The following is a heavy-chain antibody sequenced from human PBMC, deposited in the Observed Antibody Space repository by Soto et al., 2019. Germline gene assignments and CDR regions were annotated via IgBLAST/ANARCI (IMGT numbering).Heavy chain of an antibody. CDR2: INAGNGNT. CDR3: ARGNYYGSGSPYYFDY. D-gene: IGHD3-10*01. Sequence: QVQLVQSGAEVKKPGASVKVSCKASGYTFTSYAMHWVRQAPGQRLERMGWINAGNGNTKYSQKFQGRVTITRDTSASTAYMELSSLRSEDTAVYYCARGNYYGSGSPYYFDYWGQGTLVTVSS. CDR1: GYTFTSYA. J-gene: IGHJ4*02. V-gene: IGHV1-3*01.